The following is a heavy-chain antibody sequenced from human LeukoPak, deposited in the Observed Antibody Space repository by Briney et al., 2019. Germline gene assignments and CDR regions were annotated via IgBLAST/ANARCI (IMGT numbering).Heavy chain of an antibody. CDR1: GDSVSSNIAS. V-gene: IGHV6-1*01. J-gene: IGHJ4*02. D-gene: IGHD6-13*01. CDR2: TYYRSKWYN. Sequence: KASQTLSLTCALSGDSVSSNIASWNWIRQSPSRGLEWLGRTYYRSKWYNDYAVSVKSRITINPDTSKNQFSLQLNSVTPEDTAVYYCARAQDKTRGIAAAGIDYWGQGTLVTVSS. CDR3: ARAQDKTRGIAAAGIDY.